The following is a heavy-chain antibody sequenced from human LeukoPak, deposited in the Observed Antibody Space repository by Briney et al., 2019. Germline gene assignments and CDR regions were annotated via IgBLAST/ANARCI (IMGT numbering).Heavy chain of an antibody. CDR3: ARDYSGSYYRNTFDY. D-gene: IGHD1-26*01. V-gene: IGHV1-3*01. J-gene: IGHJ4*02. CDR1: GYTFTSYA. CDR2: IDAGNGNT. Sequence: ASVKVSCMASGYTFTSYAMHWVRQAPGQRLEWMGWIDAGNGNTKYSQKFQGRVTITRDTPASTAYMELSSLRSEDTAVYYCARDYSGSYYRNTFDYWGQGTLVTVSS.